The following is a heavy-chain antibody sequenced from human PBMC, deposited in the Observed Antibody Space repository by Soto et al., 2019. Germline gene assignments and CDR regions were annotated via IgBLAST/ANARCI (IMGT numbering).Heavy chain of an antibody. Sequence: SETLSLTCTVSGGSVSSGSYHWSWIRQPPGKGLEWIGYIYYSGSTNYNPSLKSRVTISVDTSKNQFSLKLSSVTAADTAVYYCARGWEYYYDSSGYYYGPLFDYWGQGTLVTVS. CDR2: IYYSGST. V-gene: IGHV4-61*01. CDR1: GGSVSSGSYH. CDR3: ARGWEYYYDSSGYYYGPLFDY. J-gene: IGHJ4*02. D-gene: IGHD3-22*01.